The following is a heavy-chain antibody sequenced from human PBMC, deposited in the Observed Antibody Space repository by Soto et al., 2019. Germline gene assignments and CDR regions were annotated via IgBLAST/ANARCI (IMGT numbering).Heavy chain of an antibody. D-gene: IGHD4-17*01. CDR2: SYYTGST. Sequence: SETLSLTCTVSGDSISSDDYYWSWIRQPPGKGLEWIGHSYYTGSTYYNPSLKSRLTMSIDTSQNQFSLHLTSVIAADSASYFFARATTLTSSFFFYALDAWGQGTTVT. J-gene: IGHJ6*02. V-gene: IGHV4-30-4*02. CDR1: GDSISSDDYY. CDR3: ARATTLTSSFFFYALDA.